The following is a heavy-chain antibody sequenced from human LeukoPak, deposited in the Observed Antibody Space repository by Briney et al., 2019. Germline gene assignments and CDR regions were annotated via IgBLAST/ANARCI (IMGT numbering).Heavy chain of an antibody. Sequence: VASVKVSCKASGYTFTNYGFTRVRQASGQGLEWMGWISVYHGGTNYAQKLQGRVTMTTDTSTSTAYMELRSLRSDDTAVYYCARGIAYFDYWGQGTLVTVSS. D-gene: IGHD6-13*01. CDR2: ISVYHGGT. V-gene: IGHV1-18*01. J-gene: IGHJ4*02. CDR1: GYTFTNYG. CDR3: ARGIAYFDY.